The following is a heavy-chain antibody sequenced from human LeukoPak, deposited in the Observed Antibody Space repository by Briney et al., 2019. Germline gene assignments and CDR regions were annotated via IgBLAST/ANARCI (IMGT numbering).Heavy chain of an antibody. CDR3: ATPYSGSYFGHDAFDI. CDR2: IIPILGIA. CDR1: GGTFSSYA. D-gene: IGHD1-26*01. V-gene: IGHV1-69*04. J-gene: IGHJ3*02. Sequence: ASVKVSCKASGGTFSSYAISWVRQAPGQGLEWMGRIIPILGIANYAQKFQGRVTITADKSTSTAYMELSSLRSEDTAVYYCATPYSGSYFGHDAFDIWGQGTMVIVSS.